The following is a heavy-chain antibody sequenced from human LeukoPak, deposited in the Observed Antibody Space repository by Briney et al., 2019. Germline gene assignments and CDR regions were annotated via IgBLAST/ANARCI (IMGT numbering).Heavy chain of an antibody. V-gene: IGHV4-59*08. J-gene: IGHJ3*02. Sequence: SETLSLTCTVSGGSISSYYWSWIRQPPGKGLEWIGYIYYSGSTNYNPSLKSRVTISVDTSKNQFSLKLSSVTAADTAVYYCARTHSGYYDSSGYEGSAFDIWAKGQWSPSLQ. D-gene: IGHD3-22*01. CDR1: GGSISSYY. CDR3: ARTHSGYYDSSGYEGSAFDI. CDR2: IYYSGST.